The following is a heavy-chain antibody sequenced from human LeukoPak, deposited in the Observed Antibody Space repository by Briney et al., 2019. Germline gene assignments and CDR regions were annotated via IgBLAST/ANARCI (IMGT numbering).Heavy chain of an antibody. J-gene: IGHJ6*02. CDR3: AKDFYALYSSSWYYNYYGMDV. Sequence: PGGSLRLSCAASGFTFDDYAMHWVRQAPGKGLEWVSLISGDGGSTYYADSVKGRFTISRDNSKNSLYLQMNSLRTEDTALYYCAKDFYALYSSSWYYNYYGMDVWGQGTTVTVSS. V-gene: IGHV3-43*02. CDR2: ISGDGGST. D-gene: IGHD6-13*01. CDR1: GFTFDDYA.